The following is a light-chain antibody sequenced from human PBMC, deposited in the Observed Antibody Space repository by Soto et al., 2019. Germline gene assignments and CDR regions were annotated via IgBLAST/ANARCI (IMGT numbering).Light chain of an antibody. J-gene: IGLJ2*01. V-gene: IGLV2-14*01. CDR2: DVS. CDR3: SSYTGRSTPLV. Sequence: QSVLTQPASVSGSPGQSITISCTGTSSDVGGYNYVSWYQQHPGKAPKLMIYDVSNRPSGVSNRFSGSKSGNTASLTISGLQAEDEADYYCSSYTGRSTPLVFGGGTKVTVL. CDR1: SSDVGGYNY.